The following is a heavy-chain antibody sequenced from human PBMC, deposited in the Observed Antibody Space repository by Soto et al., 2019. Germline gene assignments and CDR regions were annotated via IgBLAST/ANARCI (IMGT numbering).Heavy chain of an antibody. V-gene: IGHV4-39*01. J-gene: IGHJ4*02. CDR2: IYYSGST. CDR1: GGSISSSSYY. Sequence: PSETLSLTCTVSGGSISSSSYYWGWIRQPPGKGLEWIGSIYYSGSTYYNPSLKSRVTISVDTSKNQFSLKLSSVTAADTAVYYCARFGSITIFGVVITPYYFDYWGQGTLVTVSS. D-gene: IGHD3-3*01. CDR3: ARFGSITIFGVVITPYYFDY.